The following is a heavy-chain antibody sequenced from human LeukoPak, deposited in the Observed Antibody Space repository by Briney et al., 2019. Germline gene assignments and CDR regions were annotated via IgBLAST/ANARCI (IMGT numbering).Heavy chain of an antibody. V-gene: IGHV4-31*03. D-gene: IGHD3-3*01. CDR3: ARILRGPRRNWFDP. CDR1: GGSISSGGYY. CDR2: IYYSGST. Sequence: PSQTLSLTCTVSGGSISSGGYYWSWIRQHPGKGLEWIGYIYYSGSTYYNPSLKSRVTISVDTSKNQFSLKLSSVTAADTAVYYCARILRGPRRNWFDPWGQGTVVTVSS. J-gene: IGHJ5*01.